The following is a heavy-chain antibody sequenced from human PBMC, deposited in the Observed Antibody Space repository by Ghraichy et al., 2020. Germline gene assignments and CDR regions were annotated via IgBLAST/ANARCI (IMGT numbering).Heavy chain of an antibody. CDR1: GFTFSSYA. CDR3: AKDLRTGYGQMADY. V-gene: IGHV3-23*01. D-gene: IGHD7-27*01. Sequence: GESLNISCAASGFTFSSYAMSWVRQAPGKWLEWVSAISGGGGSTYYADSVKGRFTISRDNSKNTLHLQMNSLRAEDTALYYCAKDLRTGYGQMADYWGQGPLFTVSS. J-gene: IGHJ4*02. CDR2: ISGGGGST.